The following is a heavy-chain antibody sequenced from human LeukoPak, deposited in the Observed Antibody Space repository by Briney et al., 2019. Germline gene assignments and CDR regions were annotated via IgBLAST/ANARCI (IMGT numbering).Heavy chain of an antibody. D-gene: IGHD2-2*01. CDR1: GDSISSSSYY. CDR2: IYYSGST. CDR3: ARDTPDIVVVPAADGNWFDP. J-gene: IGHJ5*02. V-gene: IGHV4-39*07. Sequence: SETLSLTCTVSGDSISSSSYYWGWIRQPPGKGLEWIGSIYYSGSTYYNPSLKSRVTISVDTSKNQFSLKLSSVTAADTAVYYCARDTPDIVVVPAADGNWFDPWGQGTLVTVSS.